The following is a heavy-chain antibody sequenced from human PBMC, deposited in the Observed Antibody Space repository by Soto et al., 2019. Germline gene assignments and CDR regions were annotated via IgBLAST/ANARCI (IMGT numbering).Heavy chain of an antibody. V-gene: IGHV4-59*02. Sequence: PAETLSVPCSVSGGSVSIYRWDWIRQPPGKGLEWIGYIYYTGSTNYSPSLKGRVTISLDASKSQFSLKLTSVTAADTAVYYCARGPGASDYYFDYWGPGTMVTVSS. CDR3: ARGPGASDYYFDY. J-gene: IGHJ4*02. D-gene: IGHD3-10*01. CDR2: IYYTGST. CDR1: GGSVSIYR.